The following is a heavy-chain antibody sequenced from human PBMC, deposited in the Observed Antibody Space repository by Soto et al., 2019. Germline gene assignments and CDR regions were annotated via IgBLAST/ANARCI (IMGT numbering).Heavy chain of an antibody. CDR3: ARLLGYSYGYFDY. CDR2: IYYSGST. D-gene: IGHD5-18*01. J-gene: IGHJ4*02. CDR1: GGSISSSSYY. V-gene: IGHV4-39*01. Sequence: SETLSLTCTVSGGSISSSSYYWGWIRQPPGKGLEWMGSIYYSGSTYYNPSLKSRVTISVDTSKNPFSLKLSSVTAADTAVYYCARLLGYSYGYFDYWGQGTLVTVSS.